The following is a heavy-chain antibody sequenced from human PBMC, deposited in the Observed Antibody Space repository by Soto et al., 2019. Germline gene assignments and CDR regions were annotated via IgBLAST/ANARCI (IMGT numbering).Heavy chain of an antibody. CDR3: ARAQHGMDV. CDR1: GYTFTGYY. J-gene: IGHJ6*02. CDR2: INPNSGDT. Sequence: VPCKVSGYTFTGYYMHWVLQAPGQGLEWMGWINPNSGDTNYAQKFQGRVTMTRDTSISTAYMDLSRLTSDDTAVYYCARAQHGMDVWGQGNTVTVS. V-gene: IGHV1-2*02.